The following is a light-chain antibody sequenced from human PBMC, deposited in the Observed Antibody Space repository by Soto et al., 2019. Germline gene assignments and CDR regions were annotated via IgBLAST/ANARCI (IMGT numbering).Light chain of an antibody. CDR2: GAS. CDR1: QSVSSN. J-gene: IGKJ4*01. CDR3: QQYNNLPT. Sequence: EIVMTQSPATLSVSPGERATLSCRASQSVSSNLAWYQQKPGQAPRLLINGASTRATVIPARFSGSGSGTEFTLTISSLQSEDFAVEYCQQYNNLPTFGGGTKVEIK. V-gene: IGKV3-15*01.